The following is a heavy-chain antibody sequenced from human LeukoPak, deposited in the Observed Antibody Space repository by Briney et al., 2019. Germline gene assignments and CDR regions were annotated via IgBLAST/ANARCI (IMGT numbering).Heavy chain of an antibody. CDR2: INPNSGGT. CDR3: ARDRVAGPSFDY. D-gene: IGHD6-19*01. J-gene: IGHJ4*02. Sequence: ASVKVSCKASGYTFTGYYMHWVRQAPGQALEGMGWINPNSGGTNYAQKFQGRVTMTRDTSISTAYMELSRLRSDDTAVYYCARDRVAGPSFDYWGQGTLVTVSS. CDR1: GYTFTGYY. V-gene: IGHV1-2*02.